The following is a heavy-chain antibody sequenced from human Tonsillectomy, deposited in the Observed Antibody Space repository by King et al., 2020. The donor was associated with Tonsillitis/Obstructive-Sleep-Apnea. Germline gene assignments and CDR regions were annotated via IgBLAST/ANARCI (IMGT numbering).Heavy chain of an antibody. J-gene: IGHJ6*03. CDR3: ARDIGGNGGYYYYYMDV. CDR2: ISSSSSTV. Sequence: VQLVESGGGLVQPGGSLRLSCAASGFTFSSYSMNWVRQAPGKGLEWVSYISSSSSTVYYAVSLKGRFTISRDNAKNSLYLQLNSLRDEETAVYYCARDIGGNGGYYYYYMDVWGKGTTVTVSS. D-gene: IGHD3-16*01. CDR1: GFTFSSYS. V-gene: IGHV3-48*02.